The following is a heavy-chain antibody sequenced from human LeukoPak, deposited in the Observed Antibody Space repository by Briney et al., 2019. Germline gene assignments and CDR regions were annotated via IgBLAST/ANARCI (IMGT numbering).Heavy chain of an antibody. CDR1: GFTFSSYE. J-gene: IGHJ4*02. Sequence: GGSLRLSCAASGFTFSSYEMSWVRQAPEKGLEWVSYISDVGGTHYADSVKGRFTISRDNAKNSLFLQMNSLRAEDTAVYYCARENSGYDGGFDYWGQGTLVTVSS. D-gene: IGHD5-12*01. CDR2: ISDVGGT. V-gene: IGHV3-48*03. CDR3: ARENSGYDGGFDY.